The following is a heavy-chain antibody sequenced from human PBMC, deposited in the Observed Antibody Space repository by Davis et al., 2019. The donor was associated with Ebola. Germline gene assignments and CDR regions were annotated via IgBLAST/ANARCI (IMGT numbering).Heavy chain of an antibody. CDR3: ASLPYYYGMDV. CDR2: IYYSGST. V-gene: IGHV4-59*05. CDR1: GDSISTYY. Sequence: SETLSLTCTVSGDSISTYYWNWIRQPPGKGLEWIGSIYYSGSTYYNPSLKSRVTISVDTSKNQFSLKLSSVTAADTAVYYCASLPYYYGMDVWGQGTTVTVSS. J-gene: IGHJ6*02.